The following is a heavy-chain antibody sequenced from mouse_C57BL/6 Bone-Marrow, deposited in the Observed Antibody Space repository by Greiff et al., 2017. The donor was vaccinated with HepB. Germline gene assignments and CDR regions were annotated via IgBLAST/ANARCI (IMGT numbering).Heavy chain of an antibody. Sequence: EVKLMESGGGLVQSGRSLRLSCATSGFTFSDFYMEWVRQAPGKGLEWIAASRNKANDYTTEYSASVKGRFIVSRDTSQSILYLQMNALRAEDTAMYYCARGIYYGYDGYFDVWGTGTTVTVSS. CDR1: GFTFSDFY. D-gene: IGHD2-2*01. CDR3: ARGIYYGYDGYFDV. CDR2: SRNKANDYTT. J-gene: IGHJ1*03. V-gene: IGHV7-1*01.